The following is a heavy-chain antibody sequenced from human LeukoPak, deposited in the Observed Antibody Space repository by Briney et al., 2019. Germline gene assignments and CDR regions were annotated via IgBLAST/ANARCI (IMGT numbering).Heavy chain of an antibody. V-gene: IGHV1-46*01. CDR2: INPSGSNA. D-gene: IGHD2-8*02. J-gene: IGHJ4*02. Sequence: ASVKVSCKASGFTXTNYYMHWVRQAPGQGLEWMGLINPSGSNANYAQKFRGRVTMTRDTSATTVYMELSSLRSEDTAVYYCAREESGGYFDYGGQGNLVTVSS. CDR3: AREESGGYFDY. CDR1: GFTXTNYY.